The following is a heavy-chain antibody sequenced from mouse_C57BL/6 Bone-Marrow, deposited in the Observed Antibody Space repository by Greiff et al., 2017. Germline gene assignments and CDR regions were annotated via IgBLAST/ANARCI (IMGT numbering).Heavy chain of an antibody. CDR3: TRADDYDDGMDY. CDR2: ISSGSDYN. J-gene: IGHJ4*01. V-gene: IGHV5-9-1*02. D-gene: IGHD2-4*01. CDR1: GFTFSSYA. Sequence: EVQGVESGAGLVKPGGSLKLSCAASGFTFSSYAMSWVRQTPEKRLEWVAYISSGSDYNYYADTVKGRFTISRDNARNTLYLQMSSLKSEDTAMYYCTRADDYDDGMDYWGQGTSVTVSS.